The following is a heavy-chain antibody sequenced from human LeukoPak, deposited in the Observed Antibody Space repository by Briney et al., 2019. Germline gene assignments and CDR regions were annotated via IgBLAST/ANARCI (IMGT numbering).Heavy chain of an antibody. D-gene: IGHD2-21*02. J-gene: IGHJ4*02. V-gene: IGHV3-21*01. CDR2: ISSSSSYI. CDR1: GFTFSSYS. Sequence: GGSLRLSCAASGFTFSSYSMNWVRQAPGKGLEWVSSISSSSSYIYYADSVKGRFTISRDNAKNSLYLQMNSLRAEDTAVYYCARDVSRVIVAVTASGYYFDYWGQGTLVTVSS. CDR3: ARDVSRVIVAVTASGYYFDY.